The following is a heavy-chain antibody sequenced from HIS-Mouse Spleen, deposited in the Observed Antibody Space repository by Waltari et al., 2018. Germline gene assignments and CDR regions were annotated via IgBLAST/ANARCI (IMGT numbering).Heavy chain of an antibody. CDR3: ARVPVEQSSSWYYFDY. D-gene: IGHD6-13*01. J-gene: IGHJ4*02. V-gene: IGHV1-2*02. Sequence: QVQLVQSGAEVKKPGASVKVSCKASGYTFTGYYMHWVRQAPGQGLEGMGWINPNSGGTKYAQKFQGRVTMTRDTSISTAYMELSRLRSDDTAVYYCARVPVEQSSSWYYFDYWGQGTLVTVSS. CDR1: GYTFTGYY. CDR2: INPNSGGT.